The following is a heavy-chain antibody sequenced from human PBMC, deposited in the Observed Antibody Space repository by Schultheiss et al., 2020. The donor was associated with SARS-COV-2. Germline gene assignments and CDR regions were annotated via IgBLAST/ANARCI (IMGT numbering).Heavy chain of an antibody. J-gene: IGHJ6*02. V-gene: IGHV3-23*01. Sequence: GGSLRLSCAASGFTFSGYAVSWVRQAPGKGLEWVSGISGRDGSTYYADSVKGRFTISRDTSKNTVYLQMDSLRAEDTAVYYCARDLSMRSAHQWLGYYYYYGLDVWGQGTTVTVSS. D-gene: IGHD6-19*01. CDR3: ARDLSMRSAHQWLGYYYYYGLDV. CDR1: GFTFSGYA. CDR2: ISGRDGST.